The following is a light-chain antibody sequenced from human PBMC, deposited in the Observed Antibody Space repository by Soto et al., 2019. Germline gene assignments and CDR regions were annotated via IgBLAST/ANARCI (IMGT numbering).Light chain of an antibody. Sequence: EIVLTQSPGTLSLSPGERATLSCRASQSVSNNYLAWYQQKPGQAPRLLIYGASSLRSGVPSRFSGSGSGTDFTLTISSLQPEDSATYYCQQSYTTPLTFGPGTKVDIK. CDR3: QQSYTTPLT. J-gene: IGKJ3*01. CDR2: GAS. V-gene: IGKV3-20*01. CDR1: QSVSNNY.